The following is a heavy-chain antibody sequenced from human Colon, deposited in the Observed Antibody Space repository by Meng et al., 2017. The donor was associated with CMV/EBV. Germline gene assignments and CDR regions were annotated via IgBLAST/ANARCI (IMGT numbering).Heavy chain of an antibody. CDR3: AHGGSGYDFGAGGFDY. CDR1: FSLNTVKLS. V-gene: IGHV2-5*01. J-gene: IGHJ4*02. CDR2: VYWNDDK. D-gene: IGHD5-12*01. Sequence: FSLNTVKLSVGLIRQPPGKALEWLALVYWNDDKRYNPSLKNRLTVTKDTSKNQVVLRVTNMDPADSGTYFCAHGGSGYDFGAGGFDYWGQGTLVTVSS.